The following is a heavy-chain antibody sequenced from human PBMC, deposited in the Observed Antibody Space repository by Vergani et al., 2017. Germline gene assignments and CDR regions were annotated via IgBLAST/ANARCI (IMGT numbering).Heavy chain of an antibody. Sequence: QVQLQESGPGLVKPSETLSLTCNVSGGSINNNNYYWGWIRQPPGKGLEWIGSIYYSGSTYHNPSLKSRVSISVDTARNQFSLRVISVTAADTAVYFCASYSSSAGPYNYMDVWGRGTTVTVSS. D-gene: IGHD6-6*01. CDR2: IYYSGST. J-gene: IGHJ6*03. CDR1: GGSINNNNYY. V-gene: IGHV4-39*01. CDR3: ASYSSSAGPYNYMDV.